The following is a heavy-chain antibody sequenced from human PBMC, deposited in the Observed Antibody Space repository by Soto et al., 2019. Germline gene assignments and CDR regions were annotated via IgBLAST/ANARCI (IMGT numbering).Heavy chain of an antibody. CDR3: ARGGVLTPRAFDI. V-gene: IGHV1-18*01. Sequence: ASGKVSCQASGYTVTSYGISWVRHAPGQGLEWMGWISAYNGNTNYAQKLQGRVTMTTDTSTSTAYMELRSLRSDETAVYYCARGGVLTPRAFDIWGQGTMVTVSS. D-gene: IGHD2-8*02. CDR1: GYTVTSYG. CDR2: ISAYNGNT. J-gene: IGHJ3*02.